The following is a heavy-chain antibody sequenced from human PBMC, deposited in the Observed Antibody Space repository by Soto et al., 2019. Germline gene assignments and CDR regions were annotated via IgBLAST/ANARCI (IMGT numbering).Heavy chain of an antibody. J-gene: IGHJ3*02. V-gene: IGHV3-30-3*01. CDR1: GFTFSSYA. CDR2: ISYDGSDK. Sequence: QVQLVESGGGVVQPGRSLRLSCAASGFTFSSYAMHWVRQAPGKGLEWVAVISYDGSDKYYADSVKGRFTISRDNSKNTLYLQMNSLRAEDTAVYYCAKELEPAFDIWGQGTMVTVSS. CDR3: AKELEPAFDI.